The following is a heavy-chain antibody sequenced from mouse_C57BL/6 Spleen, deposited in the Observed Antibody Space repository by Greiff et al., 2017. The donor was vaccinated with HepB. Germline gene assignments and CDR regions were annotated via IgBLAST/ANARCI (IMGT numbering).Heavy chain of an antibody. CDR3: ARDDGYYGAWFAY. D-gene: IGHD2-3*01. V-gene: IGHV1-82*01. J-gene: IGHJ3*01. Sequence: QVQLQQSGPELVKPGASVKISCKASGYAFSSSWMNWVKQRPGKGLEWIGRIYPGDGDTNYNGKFKGKATLTADKSSSTAYMQLSSLTSEDSAVYFCARDDGYYGAWFAYWGQGTLVTVSA. CDR2: IYPGDGDT. CDR1: GYAFSSSW.